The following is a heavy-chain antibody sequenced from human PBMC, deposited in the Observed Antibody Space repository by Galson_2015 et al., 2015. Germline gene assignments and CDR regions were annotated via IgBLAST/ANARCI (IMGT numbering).Heavy chain of an antibody. D-gene: IGHD1-26*01. J-gene: IGHJ4*02. CDR3: ARVGVGATTNYFDY. V-gene: IGHV1-18*01. CDR1: GYTFTSYG. Sequence: CKASGYTFTSYGISWVRQAPGQGLEWMGWISAYNGNTNYAQKLLGRVTMTTDTSTSTAYMELRSLRSDDTAVYYCARVGVGATTNYFDYWGQGTLVTVSS. CDR2: ISAYNGNT.